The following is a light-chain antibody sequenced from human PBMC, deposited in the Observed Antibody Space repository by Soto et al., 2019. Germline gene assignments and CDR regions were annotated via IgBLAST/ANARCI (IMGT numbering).Light chain of an antibody. Sequence: QSALTQPASVSGSPGQSITISCTGTSNDVGGYNYVSWFQQHPGKAPKLLIYDVYDRPSGVSNRFSGSKSGNTASLTISGLQAEDEADYYCYSYTTSTTPYVFGSGTKLTVL. CDR1: SNDVGGYNY. J-gene: IGLJ1*01. CDR3: YSYTTSTTPYV. V-gene: IGLV2-14*03. CDR2: DVY.